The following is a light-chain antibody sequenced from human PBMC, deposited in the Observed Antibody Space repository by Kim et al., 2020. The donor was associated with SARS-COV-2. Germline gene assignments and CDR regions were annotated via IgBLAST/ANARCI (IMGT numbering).Light chain of an antibody. CDR3: QHYDNSLT. V-gene: IGKV3D-20*01. Sequence: LSPGERATLFCGASQSVSSRHLAWYQQKPGLAPRLLIYDASSRATGIPDRFSGSGSGTDFTLTISRLEPEDFAVYYCQHYDNSLTFGGGTKVEIK. J-gene: IGKJ4*01. CDR1: QSVSSRH. CDR2: DAS.